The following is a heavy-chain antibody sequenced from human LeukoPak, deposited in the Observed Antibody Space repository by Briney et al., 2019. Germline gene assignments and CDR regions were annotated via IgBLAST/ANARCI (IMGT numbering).Heavy chain of an antibody. CDR2: ISGSGGST. CDR3: AKRGDYYDSSGYCFDY. D-gene: IGHD3-22*01. Sequence: GVSLTLSCAASGFIFSSYAMTWLRQAPGKGLVWVSAISGSGGSTYYADSVKRRFTISRDNHKHTLYLQENRQRAEDTAVYYCAKRGDYYDSSGYCFDYWGQETMVTVSS. J-gene: IGHJ4*02. CDR1: GFIFSSYA. V-gene: IGHV3-23*01.